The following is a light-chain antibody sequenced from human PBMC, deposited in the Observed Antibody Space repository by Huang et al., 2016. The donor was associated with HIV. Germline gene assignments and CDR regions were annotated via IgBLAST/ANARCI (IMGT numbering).Light chain of an antibody. CDR3: QQYGSSSYT. Sequence: EFVLTQSPASLSLSPGERAMLSCGASQSVSSRYLTWFQQKPGLPPSLLIYDASVRAPGIPDRFSAGGSWTDFTLTISRLEPEDFAVYYCQQYGSSSYTCGQGTKLEIK. V-gene: IGKV3D-20*01. J-gene: IGKJ2*01. CDR1: QSVSSRY. CDR2: DAS.